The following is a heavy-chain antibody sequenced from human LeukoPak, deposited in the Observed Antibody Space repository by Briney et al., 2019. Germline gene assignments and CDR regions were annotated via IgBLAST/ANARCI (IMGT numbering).Heavy chain of an antibody. V-gene: IGHV4-31*03. CDR3: ARDSDPYYYDSSEGAFDI. D-gene: IGHD3-22*01. CDR2: IYYSGST. Sequence: SQTLSLTCTVSGGSISSGCYYWSWIRQHPGKGLEWIGYIYYSGSTYYNPSLMSRVTISVDTSKNQFSLKLSSVTAADTAVYYCARDSDPYYYDSSEGAFDIWGQGTMVTVSS. CDR1: GGSISSGCYY. J-gene: IGHJ3*02.